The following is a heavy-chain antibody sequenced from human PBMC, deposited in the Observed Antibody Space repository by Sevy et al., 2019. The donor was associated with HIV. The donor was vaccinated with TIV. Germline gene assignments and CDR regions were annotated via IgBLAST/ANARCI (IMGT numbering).Heavy chain of an antibody. Sequence: SGPTLVKPTQTLTLTCTFSGFSLSTNGVGVGWIRQPPGKALECLALIYWDDDKHYSPSLKSRLPITKDTSKNQVVLTMTNMDPVDTATYYCARRDYGDYVDWFDPWGQGTLVTVSS. J-gene: IGHJ5*02. D-gene: IGHD4-17*01. CDR1: GFSLSTNGVG. CDR2: IYWDDDK. CDR3: ARRDYGDYVDWFDP. V-gene: IGHV2-5*02.